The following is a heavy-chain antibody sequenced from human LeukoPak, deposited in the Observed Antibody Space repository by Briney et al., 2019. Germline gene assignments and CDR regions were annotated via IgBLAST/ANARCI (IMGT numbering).Heavy chain of an antibody. Sequence: GGSLRLSCVASGFNFSNDAMHWVRQVPGKELEYVSVISSNEYGTYYANSVKGRFTISRDNSKNTLYLQMGSLREDDMAVYYCGRRYVGSYRWGQGTLVTVSS. V-gene: IGHV3-64*01. J-gene: IGHJ4*02. CDR2: ISSNEYGT. D-gene: IGHD1-26*01. CDR3: GRRYVGSYR. CDR1: GFNFSNDA.